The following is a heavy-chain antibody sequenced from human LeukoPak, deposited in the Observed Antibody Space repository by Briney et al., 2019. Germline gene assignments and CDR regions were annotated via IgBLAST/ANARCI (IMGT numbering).Heavy chain of an antibody. CDR1: GFTFSSYG. J-gene: IGHJ4*02. CDR3: AREGTVAGKLADFDY. Sequence: GGSLRLSCAASGFTFSSYGMHWVRQAPGEGLEWVAVIWYDGSNKYYADSVKGRFTISRDNSKNTLSLQMNSLRAEDTAVYYCAREGTVAGKLADFDYWGQGTLVTVSS. CDR2: IWYDGSNK. V-gene: IGHV3-33*01. D-gene: IGHD6-19*01.